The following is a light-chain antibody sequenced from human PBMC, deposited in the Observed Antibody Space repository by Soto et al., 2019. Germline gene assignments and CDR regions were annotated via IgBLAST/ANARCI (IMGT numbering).Light chain of an antibody. Sequence: EIVLTQSPGTLSLSPGERATLSCRASQSVSSSYLAWYQQKPGQAPRLLIHGASTRATGIPDRFSGSGSGTDFTLTISRLEPEDSAVYYCQQYGSSPMYTLGQGTKLEIK. V-gene: IGKV3-20*01. CDR2: GAS. CDR3: QQYGSSPMYT. J-gene: IGKJ2*01. CDR1: QSVSSSY.